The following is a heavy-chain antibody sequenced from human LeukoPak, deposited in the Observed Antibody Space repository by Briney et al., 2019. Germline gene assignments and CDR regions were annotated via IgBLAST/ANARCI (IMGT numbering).Heavy chain of an antibody. V-gene: IGHV4-34*01. CDR2: INHSGST. CDR3: ARGEKAAGVVVAATGNYYFDY. CDR1: GGSFSGYY. J-gene: IGHJ4*02. Sequence: SETLPLTCAVYGGSFSGYYWSWIRQPPGKGLEWIGEINHSGSTNYNPSLKSRVTISVDTSKNQFSLKLSSVTAADTAVYYCARGEKAAGVVVAATGNYYFDYWGQGTLVTVSS. D-gene: IGHD2-15*01.